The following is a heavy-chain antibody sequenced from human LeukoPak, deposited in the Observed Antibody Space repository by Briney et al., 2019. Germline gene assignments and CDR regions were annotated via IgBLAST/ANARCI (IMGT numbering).Heavy chain of an antibody. V-gene: IGHV3-33*01. D-gene: IGHD3-10*01. CDR3: AREPRGGAYGMDV. CDR1: GFTFSSYG. Sequence: GGSLRLSCAASGFTFSSYGMHWVRQAPGKGLEWVAVIWYDGSNKYYADSVKGRFTISRDNSKNTLYLQMNSLRAEDTAVYYCAREPRGGAYGMDVWGQGTTVTVSS. J-gene: IGHJ6*02. CDR2: IWYDGSNK.